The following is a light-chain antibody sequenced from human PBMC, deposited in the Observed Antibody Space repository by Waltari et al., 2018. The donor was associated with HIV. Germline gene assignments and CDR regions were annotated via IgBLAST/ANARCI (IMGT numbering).Light chain of an antibody. CDR2: RDN. CDR3: AAWDDILSGWV. CDR1: SANVGNT. V-gene: IGLV1-47*01. J-gene: IGLJ3*02. Sequence: QSVLTQPPSASGTPGQRVTISCSGNSANVGNTVYWYQQLPGTAPKVLIYRDNQRPSGVPDRFSGSRSGTSASLDVSGLRSEDEANYFCAAWDDILSGWVFGGGTKLTVL.